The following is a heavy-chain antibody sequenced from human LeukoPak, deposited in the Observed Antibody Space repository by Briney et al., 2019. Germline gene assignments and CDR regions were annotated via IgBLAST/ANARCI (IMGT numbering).Heavy chain of an antibody. Sequence: GGSLRLSCTASGVAFTNAWMSWVRQAPGRGLEWVGRIKSKTDGGTTDYAAPVKGRFTISRDDSKNTLYLQMNSLKTEDTAVYYCSTDLDYWGQGTLVTVSS. CDR3: STDLDY. J-gene: IGHJ4*02. CDR1: GVAFTNAW. CDR2: IKSKTDGGTT. V-gene: IGHV3-15*01.